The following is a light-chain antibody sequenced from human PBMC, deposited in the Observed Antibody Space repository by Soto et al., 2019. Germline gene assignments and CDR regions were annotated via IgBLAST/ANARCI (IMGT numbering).Light chain of an antibody. CDR1: SSDVGGYNY. Sequence: QSVLTQPPSASGSPGLSVTISCTGTSSDVGGYNYVSWYQQHPGKAPKLMIYEVTKRPSGVPDRFSGSKSGDTASLTVSGLQAEDEADYYCGSYAGRNNMGVFGTGTKLTVL. CDR3: GSYAGRNNMGV. CDR2: EVT. J-gene: IGLJ1*01. V-gene: IGLV2-8*01.